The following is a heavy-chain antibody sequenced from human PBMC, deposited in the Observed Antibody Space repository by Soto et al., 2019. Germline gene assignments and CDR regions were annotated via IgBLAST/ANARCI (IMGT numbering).Heavy chain of an antibody. CDR1: GGSFSGYY. J-gene: IGHJ4*02. CDR2: INHSGST. V-gene: IGHV4-34*01. CDR3: ARGHLEQLVRAFDY. Sequence: SETLSLTCAVYGGSFSGYYWSWIRQPPGKGLEWIGEINHSGSTNYNPSLKSRVTISVDTSKNQFSLKLSSVTAADTAVYYCARGHLEQLVRAFDYWGQGTLVTVSS. D-gene: IGHD6-6*01.